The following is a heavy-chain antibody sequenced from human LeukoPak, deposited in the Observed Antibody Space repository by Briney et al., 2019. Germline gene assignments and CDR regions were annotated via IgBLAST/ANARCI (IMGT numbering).Heavy chain of an antibody. CDR2: IYYSGST. V-gene: IGHV4-61*05. Sequence: SETLSLTCTVSGGSISSSSYYWGWIRQPPGKGLEWIGYIYYSGSTNYNPSLKSRVTISVDTSKNQFSLKLSSVTAADTAVYYCARGFYYGSGSYWLYYFDYWGQGTLVTVSS. J-gene: IGHJ4*02. CDR1: GGSISSSSYY. CDR3: ARGFYYGSGSYWLYYFDY. D-gene: IGHD3-10*01.